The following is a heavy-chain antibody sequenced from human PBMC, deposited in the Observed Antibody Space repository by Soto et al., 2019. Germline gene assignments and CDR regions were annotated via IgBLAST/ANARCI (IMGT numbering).Heavy chain of an antibody. CDR1: GFTFNAYA. CDR2: IGGSGGNR. J-gene: IGHJ4*02. Sequence: EVQLLESGGGLVLPGGSLRLSCAASGFTFNAYAMTWVRQAPGKGLEWVSAIGGSGGNRYYAASVKGRFTISRDNSKDALDLQMNILRVEDTAVYYCARVASDYINSVDHWGQGSLVTVSS. D-gene: IGHD4-4*01. V-gene: IGHV3-23*01. CDR3: ARVASDYINSVDH.